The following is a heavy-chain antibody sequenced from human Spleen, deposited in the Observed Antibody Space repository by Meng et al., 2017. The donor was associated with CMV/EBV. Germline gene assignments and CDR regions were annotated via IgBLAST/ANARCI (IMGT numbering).Heavy chain of an antibody. Sequence: SETLSLTCNVSGGSISSYYWSWIRQPPGKGLEWIGFMNSGGSANYNPSLRGRVTISLDMSKNQFSLKLSAVTAADTAVYFCARDVGGSSGWYLGNWGQGKLVTVSS. D-gene: IGHD6-19*01. CDR1: GGSISSYY. J-gene: IGHJ4*02. CDR2: MNSGGSA. V-gene: IGHV4-59*01. CDR3: ARDVGGSSGWYLGN.